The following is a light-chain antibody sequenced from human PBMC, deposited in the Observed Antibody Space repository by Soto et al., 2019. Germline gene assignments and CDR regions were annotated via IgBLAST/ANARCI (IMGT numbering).Light chain of an antibody. V-gene: IGLV2-23*01. CDR1: SSDVGSDNL. CDR3: CSYAGRSTAI. CDR2: EGS. J-gene: IGLJ2*01. Sequence: QSVLTQPASVSGSPGQSITISCTGTSSDVGSDNLVSWYQQHPGKAPKLMIYEGSKRPSGVSNRFSGSKSGNTASLTISGLQAEDEADYYCCSYAGRSTAIFGGGTKVTVL.